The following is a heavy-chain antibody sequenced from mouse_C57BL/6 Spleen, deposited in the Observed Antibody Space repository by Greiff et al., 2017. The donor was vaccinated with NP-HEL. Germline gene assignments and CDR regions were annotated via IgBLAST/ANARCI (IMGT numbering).Heavy chain of an antibody. D-gene: IGHD3-2*02. Sequence: EVQLQQSGAELVRPGASVKLSCTASGFNIKDDYMHWVKQRPEQGLEWIGWIDPENGDTEYASKFQGKATITADTSSNTAYRQLSSLTSEDTAVYYCTRGTAQAFDYWGQGTTLTVSS. CDR2: IDPENGDT. CDR3: TRGTAQAFDY. V-gene: IGHV14-4*01. J-gene: IGHJ2*01. CDR1: GFNIKDDY.